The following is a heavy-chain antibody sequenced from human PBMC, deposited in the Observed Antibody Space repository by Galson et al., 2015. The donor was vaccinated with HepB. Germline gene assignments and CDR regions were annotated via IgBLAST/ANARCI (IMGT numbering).Heavy chain of an antibody. CDR1: GFTFSSYG. Sequence: SLRLSCAASGFTFSSYGMHWVRQAPGKGLEWVAVIWYDGSNKYYADSVKGRFTISRDNSKNTLYLQMNSLRAEDTAVYYCASANDFWSGYPPAPYYYGMDVWGQGTTVTVSS. CDR2: IWYDGSNK. D-gene: IGHD3-3*01. V-gene: IGHV3-33*01. CDR3: ASANDFWSGYPPAPYYYGMDV. J-gene: IGHJ6*02.